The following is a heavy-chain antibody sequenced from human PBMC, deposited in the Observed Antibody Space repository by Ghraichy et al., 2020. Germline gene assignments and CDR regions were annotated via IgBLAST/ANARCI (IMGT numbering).Heavy chain of an antibody. D-gene: IGHD3-10*02. CDR1: GFTFRDAW. CDR3: TKDVPLSAGRALIY. Sequence: LSLTCTASGFTFRDAWMTWVRQAPGKGLEWVGQIKSKVDGGTTDYAAPVIGRFTISRDDSKSTLFLQMSSLKPEDAAVYYCTKDVPLSAGRALIYWGQGTLVTVSS. J-gene: IGHJ4*02. CDR2: IKSKVDGGTT. V-gene: IGHV3-15*05.